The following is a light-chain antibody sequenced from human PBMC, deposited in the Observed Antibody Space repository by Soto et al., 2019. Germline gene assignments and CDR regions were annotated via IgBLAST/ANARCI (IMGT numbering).Light chain of an antibody. Sequence: EIVLTQSPGTLSLSPGERATLSCRASQSVSSSYLAWYQQKPGQAPRLLIYGASSRATGIPDRFSGSGSGTDVTLTISRLEPEAFAVEYCQQYGSSVYTFGQGTNLEIK. V-gene: IGKV3-20*01. CDR3: QQYGSSVYT. CDR1: QSVSSSY. CDR2: GAS. J-gene: IGKJ2*01.